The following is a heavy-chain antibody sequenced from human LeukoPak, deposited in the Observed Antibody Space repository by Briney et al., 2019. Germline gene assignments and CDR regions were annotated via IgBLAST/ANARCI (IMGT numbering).Heavy chain of an antibody. Sequence: PGGSLRLACAASGFSFTTYAMSRVRQAPGKGLEWVSSISSSSIYIYYADSVKGRFTISRDNAKNSLYLQMNSLRAEDTAVYYCARGGIAAAGTFDYWGQGTLVTVSS. D-gene: IGHD6-13*01. CDR3: ARGGIAAAGTFDY. CDR1: GFSFTTYA. V-gene: IGHV3-21*01. CDR2: ISSSSIYI. J-gene: IGHJ4*02.